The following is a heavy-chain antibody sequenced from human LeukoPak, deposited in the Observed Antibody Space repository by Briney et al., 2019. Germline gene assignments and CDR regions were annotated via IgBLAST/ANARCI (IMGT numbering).Heavy chain of an antibody. J-gene: IGHJ3*02. D-gene: IGHD3-22*01. Sequence: PSETLSLTCTVSGGSISSYYWSWIRQPPGKGLEWIGYIYYSGSTYYNPSLKSRVTISVDTSKNQFSLKLSSVTAADTAVYYCARDRITMKSFRDAFDIWGQGTMVTVSS. CDR1: GGSISSYY. CDR3: ARDRITMKSFRDAFDI. CDR2: IYYSGST. V-gene: IGHV4-59*12.